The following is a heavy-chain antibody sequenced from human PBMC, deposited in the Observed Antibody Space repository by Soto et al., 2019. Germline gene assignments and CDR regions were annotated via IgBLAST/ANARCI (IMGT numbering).Heavy chain of an antibody. CDR2: MNPNSGNT. Sequence: QVQLVQSGAEVKKPGASVKVSCKASGYTFTSYDINWVRQATGQGLEWMGWMNPNSGNTGYAQKFQGRGTMSRNTSISTDYMELSSLRSEDTAVYYCARSVVVVVAASFDYWGQGTLVTVSS. CDR1: GYTFTSYD. CDR3: ARSVVVVVAASFDY. J-gene: IGHJ4*02. V-gene: IGHV1-8*01. D-gene: IGHD2-15*01.